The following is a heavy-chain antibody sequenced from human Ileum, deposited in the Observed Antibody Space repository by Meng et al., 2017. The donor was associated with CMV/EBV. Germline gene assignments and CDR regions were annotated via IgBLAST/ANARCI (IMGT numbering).Heavy chain of an antibody. CDR3: AKDRSLGATPNYFDY. J-gene: IGHJ4*02. V-gene: IGHV3-33*06. D-gene: IGHD1-26*01. Sequence: SGFPVSSYGMHWVRQAPGKGLEWVAVIWYDGSNKYYADSVKGRFTISRDNSKNTLYLQMNSLRAEDTAVYYCAKDRSLGATPNYFDYWGQGTLVTVSS. CDR1: GFPVSSYG. CDR2: IWYDGSNK.